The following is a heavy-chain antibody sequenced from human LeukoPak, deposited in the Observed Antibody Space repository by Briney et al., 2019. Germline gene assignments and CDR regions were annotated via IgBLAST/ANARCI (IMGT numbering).Heavy chain of an antibody. CDR3: TRVKVGHCSYTNCYQIDS. V-gene: IGHV3-49*04. CDR1: GFTFGDYA. J-gene: IGHJ4*02. CDR2: IRIRAYGGAT. D-gene: IGHD1-1*01. Sequence: GGSLRLSCTASGFTFGDYAMSWVRQAPGKGLEWIGFIRIRAYGGATEYAASVKGRFTISRDDSKSIAYLQMNSLKTEDTAVYYCTRVKVGHCSYTNCYQIDSSGQRTLVTVSS.